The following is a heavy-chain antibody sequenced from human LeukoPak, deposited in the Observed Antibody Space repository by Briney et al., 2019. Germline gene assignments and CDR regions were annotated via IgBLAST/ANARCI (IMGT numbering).Heavy chain of an antibody. CDR3: ARGIDSSGPHGYYYYGMDA. D-gene: IGHD3-22*01. CDR2: IYYSGST. Sequence: PSETLSLTCTVSGGSISSGDYYWSWIRQPPGKGLEWIGYIYYSGSTYYNPSLKSRVIISVDTSKNQFSLKLSSVTAADTAVYYCARGIDSSGPHGYYYYGMDAWGQGTTVTVSS. V-gene: IGHV4-30-4*01. CDR1: GGSISSGDYY. J-gene: IGHJ6*02.